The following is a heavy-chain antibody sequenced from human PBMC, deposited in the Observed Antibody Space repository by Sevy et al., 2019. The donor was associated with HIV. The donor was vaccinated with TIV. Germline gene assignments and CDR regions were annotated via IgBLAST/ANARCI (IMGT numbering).Heavy chain of an antibody. D-gene: IGHD2-8*01. V-gene: IGHV3-11*01. J-gene: IGHJ2*01. Sequence: GGSLRLSCSASGFTFSDYYMSWIRQAPGKGLEWVSYISRSGTTINYADSVKGRFTISRDNAKNSLYLQMNSLRAEDTAVYYCAIVRILYADWYFDLWGRGTLVTVSS. CDR2: ISRSGTTI. CDR3: AIVRILYADWYFDL. CDR1: GFTFSDYY.